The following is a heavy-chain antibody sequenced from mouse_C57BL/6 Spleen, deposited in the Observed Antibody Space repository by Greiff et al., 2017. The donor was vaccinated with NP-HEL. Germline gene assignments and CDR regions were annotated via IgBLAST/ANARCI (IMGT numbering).Heavy chain of an antibody. CDR3: TRAHSNFYAMDY. J-gene: IGHJ4*01. Sequence: VQLKESGEGLVKPGGSLKLSCAASGFTFSSYAMSWVRQTPEKRLEWVAYISSGGDYIYYADTVKGRFTISRDNARNTLYLQMSSLKSEDTAMYYCTRAHSNFYAMDYWGQGTSVTVSS. CDR2: ISSGGDYI. D-gene: IGHD2-5*01. V-gene: IGHV5-9-1*02. CDR1: GFTFSSYA.